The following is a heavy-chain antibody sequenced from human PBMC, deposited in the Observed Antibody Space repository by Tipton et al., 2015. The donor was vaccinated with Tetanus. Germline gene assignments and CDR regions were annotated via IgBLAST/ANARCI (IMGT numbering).Heavy chain of an antibody. D-gene: IGHD3-10*01. CDR3: AGLYYYDSASYPLY. CDR1: GGSIGSGTYY. Sequence: LRLSCTVSGGSIGSGTYYWSWIRQPPGKGLEYIGFVYYSGSTYYTPSLRSRLTMSLDTSKNQFSLRLRSVTAADTAVFYCAGLYYYDSASYPLYWGQGTLVTVSS. J-gene: IGHJ4*02. CDR2: VYYSGST. V-gene: IGHV4-31*02.